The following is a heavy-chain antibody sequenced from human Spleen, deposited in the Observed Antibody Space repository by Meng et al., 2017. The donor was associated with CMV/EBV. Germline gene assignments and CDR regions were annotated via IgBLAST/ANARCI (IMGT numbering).Heavy chain of an antibody. J-gene: IGHJ3*02. CDR3: AKDHHYYDRSVDAFDI. CDR1: GFTVSSNY. CDR2: IYTGAHTI. Sequence: GGSLRLSCAASGFTVSSNYMSWVRQAPGKGLEWVSVIYTGAHTIKYADSVKGRFIISRDNAKNTVYLQMNSLRAEDTAVYYCAKDHHYYDRSVDAFDIWGQGTTVTVSS. V-gene: IGHV3-53*01. D-gene: IGHD3-22*01.